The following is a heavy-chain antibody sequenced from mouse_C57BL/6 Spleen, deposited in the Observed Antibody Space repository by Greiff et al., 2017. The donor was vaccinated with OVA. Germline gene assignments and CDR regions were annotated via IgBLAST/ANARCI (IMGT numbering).Heavy chain of an antibody. J-gene: IGHJ3*01. CDR1: GYTFTSYW. D-gene: IGHD2-10*01. Sequence: QVQLQQPGTELVKPGASVKLSCKASGYTFTSYWMPWVKQRPGQGLEWIGNINPSNGGTNYNEKFKRKATLTVDKSSSTAYMQLSSLTSEDSAVYYGARHGAYYGFAYWGQGTLVTVSA. CDR2: INPSNGGT. CDR3: ARHGAYYGFAY. V-gene: IGHV1-53*01.